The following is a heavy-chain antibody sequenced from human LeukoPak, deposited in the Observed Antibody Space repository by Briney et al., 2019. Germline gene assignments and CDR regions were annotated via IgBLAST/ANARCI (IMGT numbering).Heavy chain of an antibody. CDR1: GYTFTGYY. V-gene: IGHV1-2*02. CDR3: AKSDDYGDLSRHYYYYYGMDV. J-gene: IGHJ6*02. D-gene: IGHD4-17*01. Sequence: ASVKVSCKASGYTFTGYYMHWVRQAPGQGLEWMGWINPNSGGTNYAQKFQGRVTMTRDTSISTAYMELSRLRSDDTAVYYCAKSDDYGDLSRHYYYYYGMDVWGQGTTVTVSS. CDR2: INPNSGGT.